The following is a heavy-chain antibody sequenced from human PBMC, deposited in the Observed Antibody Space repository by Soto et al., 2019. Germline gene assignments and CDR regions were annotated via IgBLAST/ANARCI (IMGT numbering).Heavy chain of an antibody. J-gene: IGHJ5*02. V-gene: IGHV1-69*12. D-gene: IGHD3-22*01. CDR2: FIPIFGTA. CDR3: ARPIRFYYDSSGPSAWFAP. CDR1: GGTFSSYA. Sequence: QVQLVQSGAEVKKPGSSVKVSCKASGGTFSSYAISWVRQAPGQGLEWIGGFIPIFGTANYAQKFQGRVTITADESTSTAYMELTSLRSEYTAVYYCARPIRFYYDSSGPSAWFAPWGQGTLVTVSS.